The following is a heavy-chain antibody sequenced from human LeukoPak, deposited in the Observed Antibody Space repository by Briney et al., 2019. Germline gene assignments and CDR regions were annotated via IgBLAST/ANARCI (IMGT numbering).Heavy chain of an antibody. J-gene: IGHJ4*02. CDR3: ARHRDGYHYYFDY. V-gene: IGHV4-38-2*01. D-gene: IGHD5-24*01. Sequence: SETLSLTCAVSGYSISSGYYWGWIRQPPGQGLEWIGSSYHSGSTYYNPSLKSRVTISVDTSKNQFSLKLSSVTAADTAVYYCARHRDGYHYYFDYWGQGTLVTVSS. CDR1: GYSISSGYY. CDR2: SYHSGST.